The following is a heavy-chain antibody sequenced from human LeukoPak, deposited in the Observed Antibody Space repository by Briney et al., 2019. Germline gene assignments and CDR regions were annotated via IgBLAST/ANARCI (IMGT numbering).Heavy chain of an antibody. Sequence: GSLTLSCAASGCTFSNFAMSWVRQAPGKGLDWVSTISDEGCATYYAGSVRDRFTISRDNPKNTLYLQMNTLRAEDTALYYCAKVGAKESYYHYWGQGTLVTVSS. D-gene: IGHD3-10*01. CDR1: GCTFSNFA. J-gene: IGHJ4*02. V-gene: IGHV3-23*01. CDR2: ISDEGCAT. CDR3: AKVGAKESYYHY.